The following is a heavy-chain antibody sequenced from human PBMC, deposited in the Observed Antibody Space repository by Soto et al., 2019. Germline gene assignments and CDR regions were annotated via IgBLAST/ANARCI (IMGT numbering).Heavy chain of an antibody. CDR2: IIPIFGTA. D-gene: IGHD1-7*01. J-gene: IGHJ6*02. CDR1: GGTFSSYA. Sequence: QVQLVQSGAEVKKPGSSVKVSCKASGGTFSSYAISWVRQAPGQGLEWMGGIIPIFGTANYAQKFQGRVTITADESTSTAYMELSSLRSEDTAVYYCARGITGTTGFYYYYYGMDVWCQGTTVTVSS. CDR3: ARGITGTTGFYYYYYGMDV. V-gene: IGHV1-69*01.